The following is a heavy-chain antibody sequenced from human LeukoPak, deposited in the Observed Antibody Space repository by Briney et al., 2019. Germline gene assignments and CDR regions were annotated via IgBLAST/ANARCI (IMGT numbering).Heavy chain of an antibody. J-gene: IGHJ4*02. CDR1: GFTFRNYW. D-gene: IGHD4-23*01. Sequence: GGSLRLSCAASGFTFRNYWMSWVRQAPGKGLVWVSRIDGDGSRINYADSVKGRFTISRDNGKNTLFLQMNSLRAEDAAVYYCVRGNDYGGPHYWGQGTLVTVSS. CDR2: IDGDGSRI. V-gene: IGHV3-74*01. CDR3: VRGNDYGGPHY.